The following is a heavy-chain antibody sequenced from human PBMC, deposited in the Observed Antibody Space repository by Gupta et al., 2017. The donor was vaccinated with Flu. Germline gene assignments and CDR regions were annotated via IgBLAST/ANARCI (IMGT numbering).Heavy chain of an antibody. Sequence: QVQLVESGGGVVQPGRSLRLSCAASGFTFSSYGMHWVRQAPGKGLEWVAVISYDGSNKYYADSVKGRFTISRDNSKNTLYLQMNSLRAEDTAVYYCAKDREVSSGWYYGLDYWGQGTLVTVSS. J-gene: IGHJ4*02. D-gene: IGHD6-19*01. V-gene: IGHV3-30*18. CDR1: GFTFSSYG. CDR2: ISYDGSNK. CDR3: AKDREVSSGWYYGLDY.